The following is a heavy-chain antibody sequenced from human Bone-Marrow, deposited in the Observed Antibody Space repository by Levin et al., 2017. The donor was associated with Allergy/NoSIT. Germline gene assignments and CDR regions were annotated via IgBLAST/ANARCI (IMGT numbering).Heavy chain of an antibody. CDR2: INHSGST. CDR1: GGSFSGYY. D-gene: IGHD2-15*01. CDR3: ARGAGRYCSGGSCYRVYYYYYMDV. J-gene: IGHJ6*03. V-gene: IGHV4-34*01. Sequence: SETLSLTCAVYGGSFSGYYWSWNRQPPGKGLEWIGEINHSGSTNYNPSLKSRVTISVDTSKNQFSLKLSSVTAADTAVYYCARGAGRYCSGGSCYRVYYYYYMDVWGKGTTVTVSS.